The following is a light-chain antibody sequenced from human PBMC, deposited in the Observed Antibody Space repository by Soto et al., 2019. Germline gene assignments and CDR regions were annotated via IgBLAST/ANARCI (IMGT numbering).Light chain of an antibody. CDR3: TSYTSSHVV. CDR2: DVS. Sequence: QSALTQPASVSGSPGQSITISCTGTSSDVGGYNYVSWYQQHPGKAPKLMIYDVSNRPSGVSIRFSGSKSGNTASLTISGLQAEDEADYYCTSYTSSHVVFGGGTKLTVL. CDR1: SSDVGGYNY. J-gene: IGLJ2*01. V-gene: IGLV2-14*01.